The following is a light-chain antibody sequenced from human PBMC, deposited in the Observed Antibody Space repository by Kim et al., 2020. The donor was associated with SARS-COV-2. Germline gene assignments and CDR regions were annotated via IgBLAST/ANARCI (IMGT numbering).Light chain of an antibody. CDR3: TSYSTGTTLYV. J-gene: IGLJ1*01. Sequence: QSITISCTGARSDIGTYNYVSWYQQHPGKAPQLIIYDVSSRPSGVSNRFSGSKSDYTASLTISGLQAEDEADYYCTSYSTGTTLYVFGTGTKVTVL. CDR1: RSDIGTYNY. V-gene: IGLV2-14*03. CDR2: DVS.